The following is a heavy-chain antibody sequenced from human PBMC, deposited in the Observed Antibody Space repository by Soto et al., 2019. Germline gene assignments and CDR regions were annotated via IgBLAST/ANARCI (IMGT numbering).Heavy chain of an antibody. CDR2: IYYSGTT. J-gene: IGHJ2*01. Sequence: QLQLQESGPGLVKPSETLSLTCTVSNGSISSSNYYWAWIRQPPGKGLEWIGSIYYSGTTYYKPSLKSRLTISVDTSKNQFSLRLTSVPAADTAVYYCARRDFYGGNFDLWGRGTLVTVPS. CDR1: NGSISSSNYY. CDR3: ARRDFYGGNFDL. V-gene: IGHV4-39*01. D-gene: IGHD3-16*01.